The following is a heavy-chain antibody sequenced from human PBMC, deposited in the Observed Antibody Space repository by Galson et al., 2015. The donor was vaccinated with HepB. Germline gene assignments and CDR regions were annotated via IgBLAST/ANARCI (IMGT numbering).Heavy chain of an antibody. J-gene: IGHJ4*02. D-gene: IGHD6-13*01. CDR1: GFTFSNAW. CDR2: IKSKTDGGTT. V-gene: IGHV3-15*07. Sequence: SLRLSCAASGFTFSNAWMNWVRQAPGKGLEWVGRIKSKTDGGTTDYAAPVKGRFTISRDGPKNTLYLQMNSLKTEDTAVYYCTTGYSSSWYLGYFDYWGQGTLVTVSS. CDR3: TTGYSSSWYLGYFDY.